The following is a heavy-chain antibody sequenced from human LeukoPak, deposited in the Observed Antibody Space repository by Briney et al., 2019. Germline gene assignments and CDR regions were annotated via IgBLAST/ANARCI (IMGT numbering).Heavy chain of an antibody. V-gene: IGHV3-15*01. Sequence: GGSLRLSCTASGFTLSSYEMSWIRQAPGKGLEWVGRIKSKTDGGTTDYAAPVKGRFTISRDDSKNTLYLQMNSLKTEDTAVYYCTTGPSGYPHPLNYYYMDVWGKGTTVTVSS. D-gene: IGHD3-22*01. J-gene: IGHJ6*03. CDR2: IKSKTDGGTT. CDR1: GFTLSSYE. CDR3: TTGPSGYPHPLNYYYMDV.